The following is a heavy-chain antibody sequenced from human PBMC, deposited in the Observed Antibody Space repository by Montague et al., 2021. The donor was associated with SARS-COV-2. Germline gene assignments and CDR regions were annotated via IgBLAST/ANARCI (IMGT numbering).Heavy chain of an antibody. CDR3: AKEAWFGDKTSASEYYGMDV. D-gene: IGHD3-10*01. CDR1: GGSISSYY. J-gene: IGHJ6*02. Sequence: SETLSLTRTVSGGSISSYYWSWIRQPAGKGLEWIGRIYTSGSTNYNPSLKSRVTMSVDTSKNQFSLKLSSVTAADTAVYYCAKEAWFGDKTSASEYYGMDVWGQGTTVTVSS. V-gene: IGHV4-4*07. CDR2: IYTSGST.